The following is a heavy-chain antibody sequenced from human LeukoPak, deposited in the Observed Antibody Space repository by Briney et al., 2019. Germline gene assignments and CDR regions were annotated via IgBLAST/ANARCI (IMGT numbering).Heavy chain of an antibody. D-gene: IGHD2-15*01. V-gene: IGHV5-51*01. J-gene: IGHJ4*02. Sequence: GESLKISCKGSGYSFSTYWIGWVRQMPGKGLEWMGIIYPDDSDTRYSPSFQGQVTISADKSVSTAYLQWSSLKASDTAMYYCTTGHFCTGGNCYSHFEHWGQGTLVTVSS. CDR2: IYPDDSDT. CDR1: GYSFSTYW. CDR3: TTGHFCTGGNCYSHFEH.